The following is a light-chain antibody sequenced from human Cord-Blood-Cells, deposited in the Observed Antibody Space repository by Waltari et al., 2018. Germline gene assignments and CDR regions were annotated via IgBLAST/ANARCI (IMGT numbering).Light chain of an antibody. CDR3: SSYTSSSTLGV. CDR2: DVS. V-gene: IGLV2-14*03. Sequence: QSALTQPASVSGSPGQSITLSCTGTSSDVGGYNYVSRYQQHPGKAPKLMIYDVSNRPSGVSNRFSGSKSGNTASLTISGLQAEDEADYYCSSYTSSSTLGVFGTGTKVTVL. J-gene: IGLJ1*01. CDR1: SSDVGGYNY.